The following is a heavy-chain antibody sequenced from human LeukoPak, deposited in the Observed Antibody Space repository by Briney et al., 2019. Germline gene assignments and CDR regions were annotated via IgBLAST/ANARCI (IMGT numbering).Heavy chain of an antibody. CDR3: ASVEMATITLGAFDI. V-gene: IGHV4-59*01. J-gene: IGHJ3*02. D-gene: IGHD5-24*01. CDR2: ISYSGST. CDR1: GGSISSYY. Sequence: SETLSLTCSVSGGSISSYYWSWIRQPPGKGLEWIGFISYSGSTTYNPSLKSRVTISVDTSKKQISLKLSSVTAADTAVYYCASVEMATITLGAFDIWGQGTMVTVSS.